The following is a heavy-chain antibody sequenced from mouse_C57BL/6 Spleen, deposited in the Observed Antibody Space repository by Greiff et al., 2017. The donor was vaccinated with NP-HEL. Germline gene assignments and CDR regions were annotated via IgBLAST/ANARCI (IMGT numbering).Heavy chain of an antibody. V-gene: IGHV5-17*01. D-gene: IGHD4-1*02. CDR2: ISSGSSTI. CDR1: GFTFSDYG. J-gene: IGHJ2*01. Sequence: DVKLVESGGGLVKPGGSLKLSCAASGFTFSDYGMHWVRQAPEKGLEWVAYISSGSSTIYYADTVKGRFTISRDNAKNTLFLQMTSLRSEDTAMYYCARPTGKALYYFDYWGQGTTLTVSS. CDR3: ARPTGKALYYFDY.